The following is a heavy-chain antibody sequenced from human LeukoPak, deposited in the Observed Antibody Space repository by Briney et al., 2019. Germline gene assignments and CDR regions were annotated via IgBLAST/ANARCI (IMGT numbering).Heavy chain of an antibody. CDR1: GFTFSSYA. V-gene: IGHV3-23*01. CDR2: ISGSGGST. J-gene: IGHJ4*02. D-gene: IGHD6-19*01. Sequence: AGGSLRLSCAASGFTFSSYAMSWVRQAPGKGLEWVSAISGSGGSTYYADSVKGRFTISRDNSKNALYLQMNSLRAEDTAVYYCAKREIAVAGSFDYWGQGTLVTVSS. CDR3: AKREIAVAGSFDY.